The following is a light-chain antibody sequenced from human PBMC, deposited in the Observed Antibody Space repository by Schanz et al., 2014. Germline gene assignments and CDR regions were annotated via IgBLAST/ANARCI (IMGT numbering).Light chain of an antibody. Sequence: QSALTQPPSASGSPGQSVTISCTGTSSDVGAYNFVSWYEQHPGKAPKLMINEVNKRPSGVPDRFSGSKSGNTALLTGSGLQGEDEGDYYCCSYAARNKWGFGGGTKLTVL. J-gene: IGLJ3*02. CDR3: CSYAARNKWG. CDR2: EVN. CDR1: SSDVGAYNF. V-gene: IGLV2-8*01.